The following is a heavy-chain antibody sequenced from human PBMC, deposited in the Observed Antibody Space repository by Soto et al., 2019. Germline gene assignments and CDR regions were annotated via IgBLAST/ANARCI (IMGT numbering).Heavy chain of an antibody. V-gene: IGHV3-21*01. D-gene: IGHD2-2*01. CDR1: GFTFSSYS. J-gene: IGHJ4*02. Sequence: GGSLRLSCAASGFTFSSYSMNWVRQAPGKGLEWVSSISSSSSSYIYYADSVKGRFTISRDNAKNSLYLQMNSLRAEDTAVYYCAREESDYCSSTSCYFPAFDYWGQGTLVTVSS. CDR2: ISSSSSSYI. CDR3: AREESDYCSSTSCYFPAFDY.